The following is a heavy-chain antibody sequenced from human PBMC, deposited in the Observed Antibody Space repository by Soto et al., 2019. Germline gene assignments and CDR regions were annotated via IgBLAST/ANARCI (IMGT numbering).Heavy chain of an antibody. CDR1: GGSISSYY. CDR2: IYYSGST. J-gene: IGHJ4*02. CDR3: ARGGGYCSSTSCFDY. Sequence: PSETLSLTCTVSGGSISSYYWSWIRQPPGKGLEWIGYIYYSGSTNYNPSLKSRVTISVGTSKNQFSLKLSSVTAADTAVYYCARGGGYCSSTSCFDYWGQGTLVTVSS. V-gene: IGHV4-59*01. D-gene: IGHD2-2*01.